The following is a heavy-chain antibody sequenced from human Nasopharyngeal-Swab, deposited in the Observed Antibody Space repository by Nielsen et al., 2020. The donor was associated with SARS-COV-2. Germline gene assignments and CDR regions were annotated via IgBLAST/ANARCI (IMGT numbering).Heavy chain of an antibody. V-gene: IGHV1-2*06. CDR1: GYSFSGYY. CDR2: INPNSGVT. J-gene: IGHJ6*02. CDR3: ARDGTSRGIASRPGLYFYPMDV. D-gene: IGHD6-6*01. Sequence: ASVKVSCKASGYSFSGYYIHWVRQAPGQGLEWMGRINPNSGVTDYAQKLQGRVTMTRDTSIRTAYMDLSSLRSDDTAMYYCARDGTSRGIASRPGLYFYPMDVGVLGTTFTVS.